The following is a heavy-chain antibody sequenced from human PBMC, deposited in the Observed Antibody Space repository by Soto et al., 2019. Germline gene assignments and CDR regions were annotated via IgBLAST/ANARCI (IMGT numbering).Heavy chain of an antibody. J-gene: IGHJ3*02. CDR1: GYTFTSYG. CDR3: AGGAGIVGAEEAFDI. Sequence: QVQLVQSGAEVKKPGASVKVSCKASGYTFTSYGISWVRQAPGQGLEWMGWISAYNGNTNYAQKLQGRVTMTTDTSTREASRGLGSLRSEETAGNYFAGGAGIVGAEEAFDIWAQGPMVTASS. CDR2: ISAYNGNT. D-gene: IGHD1-26*01. V-gene: IGHV1-18*01.